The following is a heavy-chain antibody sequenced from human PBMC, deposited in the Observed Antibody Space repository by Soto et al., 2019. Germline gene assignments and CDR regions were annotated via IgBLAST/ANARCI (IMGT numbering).Heavy chain of an antibody. D-gene: IGHD2-2*01. J-gene: IGHJ4*02. Sequence: EVQLVESGGGLVQSGGSMRLSCAASGFTFSSYWMSWVRQGPGNGPEWVANIKQDGREIYYVDSVKGRFTISRDNAKSSLYLQMTSLRAEATAVYHCAKSLSAIPGDSWGQGTLFTVSS. CDR3: AKSLSAIPGDS. CDR2: IKQDGREI. V-gene: IGHV3-7*03. CDR1: GFTFSSYW.